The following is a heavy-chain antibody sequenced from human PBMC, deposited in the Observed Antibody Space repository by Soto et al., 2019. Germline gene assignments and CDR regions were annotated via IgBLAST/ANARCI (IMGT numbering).Heavy chain of an antibody. V-gene: IGHV3-30-3*01. D-gene: IGHD6-19*01. CDR1: GFTFSSYA. Sequence: QVQLVESGGGVVQPGRSLRLSCAASGFTFSSYAMHWVRQAPGKGLEWVAVIAYDGSNKYYADSVKGRFTISRDNSKNPLYLQMNSLRAEDTAVYYCAGHRQQWLIYREFGNSDYWGQGTLVTVSS. CDR3: AGHRQQWLIYREFGNSDY. J-gene: IGHJ4*02. CDR2: IAYDGSNK.